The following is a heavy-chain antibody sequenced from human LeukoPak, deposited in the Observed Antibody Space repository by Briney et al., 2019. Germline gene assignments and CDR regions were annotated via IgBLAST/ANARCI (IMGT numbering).Heavy chain of an antibody. V-gene: IGHV3-48*03. CDR3: ATYRQVLLPFES. CDR1: GFTFSSCE. J-gene: IGHJ4*02. D-gene: IGHD2-8*02. CDR2: ISSSGSTI. Sequence: GGSLRLSCEASGFTFSSCEMNWVRQAPGKGLEWVSYISSSGSTIYYADSVRGRFTISRDNSKSTLSLQMNSLRAEDTAIYYCATYRQVLLPFESWGQGTLVTVSS.